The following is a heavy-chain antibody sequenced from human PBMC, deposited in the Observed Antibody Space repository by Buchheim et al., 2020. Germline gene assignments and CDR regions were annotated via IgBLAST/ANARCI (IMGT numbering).Heavy chain of an antibody. CDR3: ARVGQYKYGSSRYYYFIDY. D-gene: IGHD3-22*01. V-gene: IGHV3-72*01. CDR1: GFTFSDQS. CDR2: IKNKASSYTT. J-gene: IGHJ4*02. Sequence: EVQLVESGGDLVQPGGSLRLACAASGFTFSDQSMDWVRQAPGKGLEWVARIKNKASSYTTQYAASVKGRFTISRDDSKNSLYLQMNSLKTEDTAVYYCARVGQYKYGSSRYYYFIDYWGQGTL.